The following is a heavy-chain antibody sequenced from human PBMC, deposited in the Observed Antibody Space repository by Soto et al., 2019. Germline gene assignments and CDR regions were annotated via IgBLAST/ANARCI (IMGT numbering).Heavy chain of an antibody. V-gene: IGHV6-1*01. D-gene: IGHD6-13*01. CDR1: GDTVSSNSAA. CDR2: TYYRSKWYN. CDR3: ARIVGSTEHVY. Sequence: SQTLSLTCAISGDTVSSNSAAWNCISHSPSRGLEWLGRTYYRSKWYNDYAVSVKGRITINPDTSKNQFSLQLNSVTPEDTAVYYCARIVGSTEHVYWGQGTLVTVSS. J-gene: IGHJ4*02.